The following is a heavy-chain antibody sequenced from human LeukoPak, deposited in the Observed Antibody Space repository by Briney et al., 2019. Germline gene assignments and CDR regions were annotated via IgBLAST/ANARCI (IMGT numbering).Heavy chain of an antibody. D-gene: IGHD2-15*01. J-gene: IGHJ3*01. Sequence: XXSXXASGXTFNNXXVNWVRQXXGXXLEXIXYIGSSSLIIYYADSVKGRFTISRENAKNTLYLQLNSLRAEDTAVYFCARGISAVVPRAFDVWGQGTLVTVSS. V-gene: IGHV3-48*04. CDR3: ARGISAVVPRAFDV. CDR2: IGSSSLII. CDR1: GXTFNNXX.